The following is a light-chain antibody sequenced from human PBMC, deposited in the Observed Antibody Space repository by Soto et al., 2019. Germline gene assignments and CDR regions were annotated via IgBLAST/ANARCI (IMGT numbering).Light chain of an antibody. V-gene: IGLV2-8*01. J-gene: IGLJ2*01. CDR1: SSDVGGYNY. CDR3: SSYAASNNLGL. CDR2: EVS. Sequence: QSALTQPPSASGSPGQSVTISCIGTSSDVGGYNYVSWYQQHPGKAPKLMIYEVSKRPSGVPDRLSGSKSGNTASLTVSGLQAEDYADYYCSSYAASNNLGLFGGGTKLTVL.